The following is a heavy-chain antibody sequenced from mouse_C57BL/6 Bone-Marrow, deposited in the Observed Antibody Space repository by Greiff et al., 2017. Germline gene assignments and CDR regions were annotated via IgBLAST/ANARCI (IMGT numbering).Heavy chain of an antibody. Sequence: EVKVEESGGGLVQPGGSMKLSCVASGFTFSNYWMNWVRQSPEKGLEWVAEIRLKSNNYATNYAESVKGRFTISRDDSKSSVYLQMNNLRAEDTGIYYCTGYFDVWGAGTTVTVSS. CDR3: TGYFDV. V-gene: IGHV6-6*02. CDR2: IRLKSNNYAT. J-gene: IGHJ1*01. CDR1: GFTFSNYW.